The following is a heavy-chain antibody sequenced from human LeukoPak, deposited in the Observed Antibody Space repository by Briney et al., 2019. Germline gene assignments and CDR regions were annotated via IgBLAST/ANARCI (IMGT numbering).Heavy chain of an antibody. CDR3: ARHDHLFDP. CDR2: IYYSGST. J-gene: IGHJ5*02. D-gene: IGHD1-14*01. CDR1: GGSISSYY. V-gene: IGHV4-59*01. Sequence: PSETLSLTCTVSGGSISSYYWSWIRQPPGKGLEWIGYIYYSGSTYYNPSLKSRVTISVDTSKNQFSLKLSSVTAADTAVYYCARHDHLFDPWGQGTLVTVSS.